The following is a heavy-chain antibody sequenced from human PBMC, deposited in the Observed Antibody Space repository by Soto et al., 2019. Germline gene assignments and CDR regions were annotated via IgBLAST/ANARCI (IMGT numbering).Heavy chain of an antibody. CDR3: ATGSFTSTGGRIGYHYNAMDV. Sequence: SVKVSCKSSGGTSSSHSINWVRQAPGQGLEWMGGIIPIFGPANFAKKFQGRVTITADESTTTAYMELSSLTSEDTAVYYCATGSFTSTGGRIGYHYNAMDVWGQGTTVTVS. D-gene: IGHD1-1*01. CDR1: GGTSSSHS. J-gene: IGHJ6*02. V-gene: IGHV1-69*13. CDR2: IIPIFGPA.